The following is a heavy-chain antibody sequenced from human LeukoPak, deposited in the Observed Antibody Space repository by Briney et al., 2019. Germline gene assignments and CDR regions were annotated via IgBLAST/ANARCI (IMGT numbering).Heavy chain of an antibody. Sequence: GASVKVSCKASGYTFTSYYMHWVRQAPGQGLERMGIINPSGGSTSYAQKFQGRVTMTRDTSTSTVYMELSSLRSEDTAVYYCAREGGGSTSCYLCGDAFDIWGQGTMVTVSS. D-gene: IGHD2-2*01. CDR2: INPSGGST. CDR1: GYTFTSYY. V-gene: IGHV1-46*01. J-gene: IGHJ3*02. CDR3: AREGGGSTSCYLCGDAFDI.